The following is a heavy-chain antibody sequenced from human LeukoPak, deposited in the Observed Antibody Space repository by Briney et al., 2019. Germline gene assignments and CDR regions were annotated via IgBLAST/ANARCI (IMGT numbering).Heavy chain of an antibody. J-gene: IGHJ4*02. V-gene: IGHV4-34*01. CDR3: ARGVAGDIVVVPAAIGAGPLDY. D-gene: IGHD2-2*01. CDR1: GGSFSGYY. Sequence: PSETLFLTCAVYGGSFSGYYWSWIRQPPGKGLEWIGEINHSGSTNYNPSLKSRVTISVDTSKNQFSLKLSSVTAADTAVYYCARGVAGDIVVVPAAIGAGPLDYWGQGTLVTVPS. CDR2: INHSGST.